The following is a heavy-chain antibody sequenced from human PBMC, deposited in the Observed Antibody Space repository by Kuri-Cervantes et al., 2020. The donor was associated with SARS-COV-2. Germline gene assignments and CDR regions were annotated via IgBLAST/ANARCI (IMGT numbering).Heavy chain of an antibody. J-gene: IGHJ4*02. CDR1: GFTFSSYW. V-gene: IGHV3-74*01. CDR2: INSDGGST. CDR3: ARTPRYSYFDY. D-gene: IGHD5-18*01. Sequence: GESLKISCAASGFTFSSYWMHWVRQAPGKGLVWVSRINSDGGSTSYADSVKGRFTISRDNAKNTLYLQMNSLRAEDTAVYYCARTPRYSYFDYWGQGALVTVSS.